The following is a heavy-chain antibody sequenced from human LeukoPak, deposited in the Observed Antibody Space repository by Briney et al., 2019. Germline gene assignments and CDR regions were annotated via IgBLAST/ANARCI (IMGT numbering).Heavy chain of an antibody. J-gene: IGHJ4*02. V-gene: IGHV1-2*04. D-gene: IGHD2-15*01. CDR2: INPNSGGT. CDR1: GYTFTGYY. CDR3: ARGYCGGGSCYVPDY. Sequence: ASVKVSCKASGYTFTGYYMHWVRQAPGQGREWMGWINPNSGGTNYAQKFQGWVTMTRDTSISTAYMELSRLRSDDTAVYYCARGYCGGGSCYVPDYWGQGTLVTVSS.